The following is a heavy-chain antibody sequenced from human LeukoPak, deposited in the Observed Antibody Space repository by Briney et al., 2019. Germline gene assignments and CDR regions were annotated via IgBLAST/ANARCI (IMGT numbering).Heavy chain of an antibody. J-gene: IGHJ5*02. Sequence: GGSLRLSGAASGFTFRTYAMSWVRQAPGKGLEWVSVISGSGTSTDYADSVKGRFTISRDNSKNTLYLQMNSLRAEDTAVYYCAKGPHGVIAAAGTFDPWGQGTLVTVSS. V-gene: IGHV3-23*01. CDR2: ISGSGTST. CDR3: AKGPHGVIAAAGTFDP. D-gene: IGHD6-13*01. CDR1: GFTFRTYA.